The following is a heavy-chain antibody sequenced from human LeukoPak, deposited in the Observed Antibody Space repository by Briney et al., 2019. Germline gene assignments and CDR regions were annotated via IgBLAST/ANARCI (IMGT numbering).Heavy chain of an antibody. Sequence: GGSLRLSCAASGFAFDDYGMSWVRQAPGKGLEWVSAISGSGGSTYYADSVKGRFTISRDNSKNTLYLQMNSLRAEDTAVYYCAKEEVEVVAATIAEYFQHWGQGTLVTVSS. D-gene: IGHD2-15*01. V-gene: IGHV3-23*01. CDR3: AKEEVEVVAATIAEYFQH. CDR2: ISGSGGST. CDR1: GFAFDDYG. J-gene: IGHJ1*01.